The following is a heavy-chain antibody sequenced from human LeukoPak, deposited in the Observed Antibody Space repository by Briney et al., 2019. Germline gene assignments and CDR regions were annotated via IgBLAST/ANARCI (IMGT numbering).Heavy chain of an antibody. CDR1: GYTFSNYS. J-gene: IGHJ4*02. Sequence: PGGSLRLSCAASGYTFSNYSINWVRQAPGKGLEWVSSISVRSSYIYYADSVRGRFRISRDDARDSLYLQMNSLRAEDTAVYYCVRLRRNSDTSGFYYYYDFWGQGTLVTVPS. V-gene: IGHV3-21*01. CDR2: ISVRSSYI. D-gene: IGHD3-22*01. CDR3: VRLRRNSDTSGFYYYYDF.